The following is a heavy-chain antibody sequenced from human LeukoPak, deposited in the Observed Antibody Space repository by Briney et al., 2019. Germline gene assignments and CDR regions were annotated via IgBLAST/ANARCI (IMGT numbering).Heavy chain of an antibody. J-gene: IGHJ4*02. Sequence: SQTLSLTCAISGDSVSSNRVTWNWIRQSPSRGLEWLGRTHYRSKWSNDYAESLKSRIIINPDTSKNQFSLQLNSVTPEDTAVYYCARVSGGIFEYWGQGTLVTVSS. D-gene: IGHD1-26*01. CDR1: GDSVSSNRVT. CDR3: ARVSGGIFEY. V-gene: IGHV6-1*01. CDR2: THYRSKWSN.